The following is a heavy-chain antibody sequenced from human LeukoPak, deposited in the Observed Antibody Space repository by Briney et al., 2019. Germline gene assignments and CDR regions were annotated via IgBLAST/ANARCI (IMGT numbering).Heavy chain of an antibody. D-gene: IGHD3-16*01. CDR3: ARDSDDYVWGSYVY. J-gene: IGHJ4*02. V-gene: IGHV3-7*01. CDR2: IKQDGREN. Sequence: AGGSLRLSCAAARFTPTSIWMSWDSPAPGKGMEWVANIKQDGRENYYVDSVKGRFTTARDKAKNSLYLQIDCVRAEETAVYYCARDSDDYVWGSYVYWGQGTLVTVSS. CDR1: RFTPTSIW.